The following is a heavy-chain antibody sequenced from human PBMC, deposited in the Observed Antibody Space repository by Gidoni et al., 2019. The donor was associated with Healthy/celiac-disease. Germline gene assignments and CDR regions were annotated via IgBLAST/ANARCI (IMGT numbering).Heavy chain of an antibody. CDR1: GFPFSSYA. Sequence: EVQLLESGGGLVQPGGSLSLSCAASGFPFSSYAMSWVRQAPGKGLGWVSAISGSGGSTYYADSVKGRFTISRDNSKNTLYLQMNSLRAEDTAVYYCAKHVLRYFDWLLLGIDYWGQGTLVTVSS. CDR3: AKHVLRYFDWLLLGIDY. V-gene: IGHV3-23*01. D-gene: IGHD3-9*01. CDR2: ISGSGGST. J-gene: IGHJ4*02.